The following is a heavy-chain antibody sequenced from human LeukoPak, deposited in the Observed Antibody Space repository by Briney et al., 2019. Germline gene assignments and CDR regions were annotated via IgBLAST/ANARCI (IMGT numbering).Heavy chain of an antibody. D-gene: IGHD5-12*01. CDR3: ARDRLGFRVDV. CDR1: GDSISNYY. CDR2: INTSGNT. Sequence: SETLSLTCIVSGDSISNYYWSWIRQSAGKGLEWIGRINTSGNTNYNPSLKSRVTMSLGTSKNQLSLNLSSVTVADTAVYYCARDRLGFRVDVWGKGTTVTVSS. V-gene: IGHV4-4*07. J-gene: IGHJ6*04.